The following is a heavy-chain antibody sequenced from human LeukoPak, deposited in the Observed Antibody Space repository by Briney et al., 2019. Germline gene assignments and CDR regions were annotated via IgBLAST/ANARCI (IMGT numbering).Heavy chain of an antibody. D-gene: IGHD1-26*01. Sequence: PGGSLRLSCAASGFTFDDYGMSWVRHAPGKGLECVSGINWNGGSTRYADSVKGRFNISRDNAKNSLYLQMNSLRAEDTALYYCARDIGDGELLVGYWGQGTLVTVSS. CDR3: ARDIGDGELLVGY. CDR2: INWNGGST. CDR1: GFTFDDYG. J-gene: IGHJ4*02. V-gene: IGHV3-20*04.